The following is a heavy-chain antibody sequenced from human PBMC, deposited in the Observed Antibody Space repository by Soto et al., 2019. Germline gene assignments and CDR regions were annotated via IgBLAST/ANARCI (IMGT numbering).Heavy chain of an antibody. CDR3: ARGHYDILTAYYNIDY. CDR1: GFTFSSYS. CDR2: ISSSSSFI. D-gene: IGHD3-9*01. J-gene: IGHJ4*02. V-gene: IGHV3-21*01. Sequence: PGGSLRLSCAASGFTFSSYSMNWVRQAPGKGLQWVSSISSSSSFIYYADSVKGRFTISRDNARDSLYPQMNSLRAEDTAVYYCARGHYDILTAYYNIDYWGQGTLVTVSS.